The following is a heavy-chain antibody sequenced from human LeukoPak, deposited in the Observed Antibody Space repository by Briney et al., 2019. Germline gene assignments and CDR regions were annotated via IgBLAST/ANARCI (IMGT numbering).Heavy chain of an antibody. D-gene: IGHD5-24*01. CDR1: GARVSSDDAS. J-gene: IGHJ4*02. V-gene: IGHV6-1*01. CDR2: TYYRSKWYY. Sequence: SQTLSLTCAISGARVSSDDASWNWIRQSPSRGLEWLGRTYYRSKWYYEYAVSVKSRITVNPDTSKNQFSLQLNSVTPDDTAIYYCVRGNYNFDYWGQGTLVTVSS. CDR3: VRGNYNFDY.